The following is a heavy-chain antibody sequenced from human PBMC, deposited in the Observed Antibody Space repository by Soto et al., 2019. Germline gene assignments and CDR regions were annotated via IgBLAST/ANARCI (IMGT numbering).Heavy chain of an antibody. V-gene: IGHV5-51*01. Sequence: GESLKISCKGSGYSFTSYWIGWVRQMPGKGLEWMGIIYPGDSDTRYSPSFQGQVTIQAYKSISTAYLQWSSLKAADTAMYYCARWYSSIWDTIYYYYYYMDVWGKGTTVTVSS. CDR3: ARWYSSIWDTIYYYYYYMDV. J-gene: IGHJ6*03. D-gene: IGHD6-13*01. CDR1: GYSFTSYW. CDR2: IYPGDSDT.